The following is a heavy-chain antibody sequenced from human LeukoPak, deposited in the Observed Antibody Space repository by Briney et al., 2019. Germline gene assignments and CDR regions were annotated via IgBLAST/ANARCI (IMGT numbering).Heavy chain of an antibody. CDR1: GYSFTSYA. CDR2: ISTYNGDT. CDR3: ARAGGRDIVVVPAAIGLRRPPDVAPDY. V-gene: IGHV1-18*01. J-gene: IGHJ4*02. D-gene: IGHD2-2*01. Sequence: ASVKVSCKASGYSFTSYAMNWVRQAPGQGLEWMGWISTYNGDTTYAQKLQGRVTMTTDTSTSTAYMELRSLRSDDAAVYYCARAGGRDIVVVPAAIGLRRPPDVAPDYWGQGTLVTVSS.